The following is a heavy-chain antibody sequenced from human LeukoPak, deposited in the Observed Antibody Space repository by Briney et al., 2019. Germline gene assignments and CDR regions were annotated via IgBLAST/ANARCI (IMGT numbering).Heavy chain of an antibody. J-gene: IGHJ5*02. Sequence: GGSLRLSCAASGFTFRNYGMHWVRQAPDKGLEWVVFIRYEGSSKYYADSVKGRFTISRDNSKNTLYLQMDSLRPEDTAVYYCAKDLLRDRWFGESWGQGTLVTVSS. D-gene: IGHD3-10*01. V-gene: IGHV3-30*02. CDR3: AKDLLRDRWFGES. CDR2: IRYEGSSK. CDR1: GFTFRNYG.